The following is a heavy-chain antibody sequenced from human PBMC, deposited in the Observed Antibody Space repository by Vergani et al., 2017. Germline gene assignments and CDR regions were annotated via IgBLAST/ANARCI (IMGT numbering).Heavy chain of an antibody. CDR3: TRHEEHWLVTRGYGMDV. CDR1: GFTFSGSA. Sequence: EVQLVESGGGLVQPGGSLKLSCAASGFTFSGSAMHWVRQASGKGLEWVGRIRSKANSYATAYAASVKGRFTISRDDSKNTAYLQMNSLKTEDTAVYYCTRHEEHWLVTRGYGMDVWGQGTTVTVSS. D-gene: IGHD6-19*01. CDR2: IRSKANSYAT. J-gene: IGHJ6*02. V-gene: IGHV3-73*01.